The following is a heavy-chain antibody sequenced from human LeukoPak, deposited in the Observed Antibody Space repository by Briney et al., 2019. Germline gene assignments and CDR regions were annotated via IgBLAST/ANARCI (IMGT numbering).Heavy chain of an antibody. Sequence: SSETLSLTCTVSGASISSYYWSWIRQPPGKGLEWIGYIYYSENITDNPSLKSRVTISMDTSKNQFSLKLSSVTAADTAVYYCARVRAVAGPWDYWGQGTLVTVSS. V-gene: IGHV4-59*01. CDR2: IYYSENI. J-gene: IGHJ4*02. CDR1: GASISSYY. D-gene: IGHD6-19*01. CDR3: ARVRAVAGPWDY.